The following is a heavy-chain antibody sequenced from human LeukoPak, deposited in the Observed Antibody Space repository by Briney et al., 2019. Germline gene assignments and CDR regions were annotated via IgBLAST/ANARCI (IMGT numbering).Heavy chain of an antibody. D-gene: IGHD3-3*01. CDR2: IVVGSGNT. Sequence: SVTVSCTASGFTFTSSAVQWVRQARGQRLEWIGWIVVGSGNTNYAQKFQERVTITRDMSTSTAYMELSSLRSEDTAVYYCAATYYDFWSGSYNWFDPWGQGTLVTVSS. CDR3: AATYYDFWSGSYNWFDP. CDR1: GFTFTSSA. J-gene: IGHJ5*02. V-gene: IGHV1-58*01.